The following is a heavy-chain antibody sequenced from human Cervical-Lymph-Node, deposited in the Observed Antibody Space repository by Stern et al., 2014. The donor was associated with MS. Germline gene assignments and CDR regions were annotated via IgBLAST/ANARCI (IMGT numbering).Heavy chain of an antibody. D-gene: IGHD3-16*01. Sequence: QVQLQESGPRLVKPSETLSITCSVSGASVTSSIYYWGWIRHPPGKGLEWIGDLLYTESTQYNPSLKSRATISVDPPRTQFSLNLKSVTAADTAVYYCARRDFGEHWFDPWGQGTLVTVSS. CDR3: ARRDFGEHWFDP. CDR1: GASVTSSIYY. V-gene: IGHV4-39*01. CDR2: LLYTEST. J-gene: IGHJ5*02.